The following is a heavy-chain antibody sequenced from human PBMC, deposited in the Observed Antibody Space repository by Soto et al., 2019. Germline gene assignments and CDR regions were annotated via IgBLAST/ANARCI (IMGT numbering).Heavy chain of an antibody. D-gene: IGHD5-18*01. CDR2: IYSGGST. CDR1: GFTVSSNY. V-gene: IGHV3-66*01. Sequence: GGSLRLSCAASGFTVSSNYMSWVRQAPGKGLEWVSVIYSGGSTYYADSVKGRFTISRDNSKNTLYLQMNSLRAEDTAVYYCARDIRTDSYGFDYWGQGTLVTVSS. CDR3: ARDIRTDSYGFDY. J-gene: IGHJ4*02.